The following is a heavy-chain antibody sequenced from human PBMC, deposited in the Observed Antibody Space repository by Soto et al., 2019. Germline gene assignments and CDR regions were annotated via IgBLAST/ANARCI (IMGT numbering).Heavy chain of an antibody. J-gene: IGHJ5*02. CDR3: ARAVDRAISDIWFDP. V-gene: IGHV2-26*01. CDR2: IFSSDEK. D-gene: IGHD5-18*01. CDR1: GFSLSNAGMG. Sequence: VNPTETLTLTCTFSGFSLSNAGMGVSWIRQPPGKALEWLAHIFSSDEKSYRTSLETRLTVSKDTSKSQVVLTMTNMDPLDTATYYCARAVDRAISDIWFDPWGQGTQVTVSS.